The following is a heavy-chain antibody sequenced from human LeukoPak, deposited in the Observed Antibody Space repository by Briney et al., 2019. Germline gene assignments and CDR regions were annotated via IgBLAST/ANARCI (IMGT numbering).Heavy chain of an antibody. CDR2: IYYSGTT. CDR3: ASLNRPAARGAFDI. CDR1: GGSISSSDYY. J-gene: IGHJ3*02. D-gene: IGHD6-6*01. Sequence: SETLSLTCSVSGGSISSSDYYWGWIRQPPGKRLEWIGSIYYSGTTYYNPSLKSRVIISVDTSKNQFSLKLSSVTAADTAVYYCASLNRPAARGAFDIWGQGTMVTVSS. V-gene: IGHV4-39*07.